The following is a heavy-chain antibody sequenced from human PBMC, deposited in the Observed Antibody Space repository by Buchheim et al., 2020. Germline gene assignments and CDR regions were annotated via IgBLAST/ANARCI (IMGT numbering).Heavy chain of an antibody. CDR1: GGSFSGYY. CDR2: INHSGST. CDR3: ARVLGSGGSCYFPRCRWFDP. D-gene: IGHD2-15*01. V-gene: IGHV4-34*01. J-gene: IGHJ5*02. Sequence: QVQLQQWGAGLLKPSETLSLTCAVYGGSFSGYYWSWIRQPPGKGLEWIGEINHSGSTNYNPSLKSRVTISVDTSKNQFSLKLSSVTAADTAVYYCARVLGSGGSCYFPRCRWFDPWGQGTL.